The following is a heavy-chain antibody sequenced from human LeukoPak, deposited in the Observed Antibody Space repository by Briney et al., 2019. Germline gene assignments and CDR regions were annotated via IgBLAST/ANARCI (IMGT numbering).Heavy chain of an antibody. D-gene: IGHD3-22*01. CDR1: GFIFKSRA. Sequence: GGSLRLSCAASGFIFKSRATNWVRRAPGKGLEWISHINSGSSRIFYADSVKGRFTISRDNAKNSLYLQMDSLRAEDTAVYYCARDRPRHYYDSSGYFDAFDIWGQGTMVTVSS. V-gene: IGHV3-48*01. J-gene: IGHJ3*02. CDR3: ARDRPRHYYDSSGYFDAFDI. CDR2: INSGSSRI.